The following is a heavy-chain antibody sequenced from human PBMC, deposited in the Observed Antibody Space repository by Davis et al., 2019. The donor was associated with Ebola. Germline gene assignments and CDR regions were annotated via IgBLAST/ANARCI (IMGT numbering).Heavy chain of an antibody. D-gene: IGHD1-26*01. V-gene: IGHV3-74*01. J-gene: IGHJ6*02. CDR3: ARERGSYLYYYYGMDV. CDR2: INSDGSST. Sequence: GESLKISCAASGFTFSSYWMHWVRQAPGKGLVWVSRINSDGSSTSYADSVKGRFTIYRDNAKNTLYLQMNSLRAEDTAVYYCARERGSYLYYYYGMDVWSQGTTVTVSS. CDR1: GFTFSSYW.